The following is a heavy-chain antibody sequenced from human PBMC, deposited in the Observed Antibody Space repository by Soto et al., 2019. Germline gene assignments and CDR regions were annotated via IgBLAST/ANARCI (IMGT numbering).Heavy chain of an antibody. V-gene: IGHV3-23*01. D-gene: IGHD3-16*01. J-gene: IGHJ4*02. Sequence: EVQLLESGGGLVQPGGSLRLSCAASGFTFSSYAMSWVRQAPGKGLEWVSAISGSGGSTYYADSVKGRFTISRDNSKNTLYLQMNSLRAEDTAVYYCAQDLAQIHVGEFLLDYWGQGTLVTVSS. CDR2: ISGSGGST. CDR3: AQDLAQIHVGEFLLDY. CDR1: GFTFSSYA.